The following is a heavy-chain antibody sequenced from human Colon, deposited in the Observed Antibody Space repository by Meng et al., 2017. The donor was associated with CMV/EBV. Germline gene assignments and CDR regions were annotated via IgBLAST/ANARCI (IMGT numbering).Heavy chain of an antibody. CDR3: ARAGLRAVEATRSDY. Sequence: GESLKISCEASGFTFDTFSMNWVRQAPGTGLQWISSISSSSSFIYYADSVRGRFTISRDNANSSVYLHMTTLRAEDTAVYYCARAGLRAVEATRSDYWGQGTLVTVSS. CDR1: GFTFDTFS. CDR2: ISSSSSFI. D-gene: IGHD6-19*01. J-gene: IGHJ4*02. V-gene: IGHV3-21*01.